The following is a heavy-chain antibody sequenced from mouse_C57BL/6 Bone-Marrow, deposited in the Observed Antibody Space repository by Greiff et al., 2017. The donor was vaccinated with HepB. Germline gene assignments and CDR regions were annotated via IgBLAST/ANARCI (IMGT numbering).Heavy chain of an antibody. CDR1: GYTFTDYY. CDR3: ARWGSYYFDY. J-gene: IGHJ2*01. V-gene: IGHV1-84*01. Sequence: SGPELVKPGASVKISCKASGYTFTDYYINWVKQRPGQGLEWIGWIYPGSVNTKYNEKFKGKATLTVDTSSRTAYLQLSRQTSEDSAVYFFARWGSYYFDYWGQGTTLTVSS. CDR2: IYPGSVNT.